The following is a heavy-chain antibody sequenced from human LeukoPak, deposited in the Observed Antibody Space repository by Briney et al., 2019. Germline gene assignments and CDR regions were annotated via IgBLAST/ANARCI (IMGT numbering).Heavy chain of an antibody. CDR1: SDSIFTSNW. J-gene: IGHJ4*02. CDR3: ARSPTKRVPEDY. D-gene: IGHD2-2*01. CDR2: IFHSGST. Sequence: SGTLSLTCTVSSDSIFTSNWWSWVRQPPGKGREWIGQIFHSGSTNYSPSLKRRVTISMDKSKNQISLRLTSVTAADTAVYYCARSPTKRVPEDYWGQGTLVTVSS. V-gene: IGHV4-4*02.